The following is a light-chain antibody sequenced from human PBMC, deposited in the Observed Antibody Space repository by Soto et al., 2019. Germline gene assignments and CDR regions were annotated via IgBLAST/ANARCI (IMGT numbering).Light chain of an antibody. V-gene: IGLV1-40*01. Sequence: QSVLTQPPSVSGAPGQTVTISCTGSSSNIGRGYDVHWYQQVPGSAPRLLLSGDSNRPSGVPDRFSGSRSGTSASLAITGLQAEDEADYYCQTFDSTLTISWVFGGTTKLTVL. CDR3: QTFDSTLTISWV. CDR1: SSNIGRGYD. J-gene: IGLJ3*02. CDR2: GDS.